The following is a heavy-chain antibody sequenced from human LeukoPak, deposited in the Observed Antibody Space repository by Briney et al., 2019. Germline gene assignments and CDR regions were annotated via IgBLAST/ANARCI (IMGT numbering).Heavy chain of an antibody. Sequence: PSETLSLTCTLSGGSMNHYYWSWIRQPPGKGLEWLGFIFYSGSTNYNPSLKSRVTISVDTSKNQLSLKLTSVTAADTAVYHCVRLQPNTGEWAFDIWGQGTMVSVSS. V-gene: IGHV4-59*01. CDR1: GGSMNHYY. J-gene: IGHJ3*02. CDR3: VRLQPNTGEWAFDI. D-gene: IGHD1-1*01. CDR2: IFYSGST.